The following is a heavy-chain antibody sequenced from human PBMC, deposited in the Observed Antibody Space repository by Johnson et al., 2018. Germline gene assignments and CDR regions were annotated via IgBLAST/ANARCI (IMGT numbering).Heavy chain of an antibody. CDR3: ARRLGYDSSGYYYLDAFDI. J-gene: IGHJ3*02. D-gene: IGHD3-22*01. CDR2: IYPGDSDT. V-gene: IGHV5-51*01. Sequence: VQLVQSGAEVKKPGESXKISCKGSGYSFTTYWIGWVRQMPGKGLEWMGIIYPGDSDTRYCPSFQGQVTISADKSISTAYLQWSSLKASDTAMYYCARRLGYDSSGYYYLDAFDIWGQGTMVTVSS. CDR1: GYSFTTYW.